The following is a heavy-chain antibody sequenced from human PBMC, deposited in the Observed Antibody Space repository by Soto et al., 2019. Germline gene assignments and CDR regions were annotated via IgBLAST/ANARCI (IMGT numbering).Heavy chain of an antibody. D-gene: IGHD6-13*01. CDR1: GYTFTSYA. J-gene: IGHJ3*02. Sequence: ASVKVSCKASGYTFTSYAMHWVRQAPGQRLEWMGWINAGNGNTKYSQKFQGRVTITRDTSASTAYMELSSLRSEDTAVYYCARDVDSSSSTPYGAFDIWGQGTMVTVSS. CDR3: ARDVDSSSSTPYGAFDI. V-gene: IGHV1-3*01. CDR2: INAGNGNT.